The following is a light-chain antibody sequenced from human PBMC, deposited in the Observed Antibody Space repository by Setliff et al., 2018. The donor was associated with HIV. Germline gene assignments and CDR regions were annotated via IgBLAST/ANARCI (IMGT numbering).Light chain of an antibody. Sequence: QSVLTQPPSASGSPGQSVTISCTGTSSDVGGYNYVSWYQHHPGRPPKLLIYEVNQRPSGVPDRFSGSKSGNTASLTVSGLQAEDEADCYCSSYAGTNHPYVFGTGTKVTVL. CDR1: SSDVGGYNY. V-gene: IGLV2-8*01. CDR2: EVN. J-gene: IGLJ1*01. CDR3: SSYAGTNHPYV.